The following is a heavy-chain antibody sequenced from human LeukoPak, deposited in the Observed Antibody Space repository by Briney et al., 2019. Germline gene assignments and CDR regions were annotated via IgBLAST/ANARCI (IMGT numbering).Heavy chain of an antibody. Sequence: PSETLSLTCAVYGGSFSGYYWSWIRQPPGKGLEWIGEINHSGSTNYNPSLKSRVTISVDTSKNQFSLKLSSVTAADTAVYYCARSDFRGYSYDLDYWGQGTLVTVSS. D-gene: IGHD5-18*01. J-gene: IGHJ4*02. V-gene: IGHV4-34*01. CDR2: INHSGST. CDR1: GGSFSGYY. CDR3: ARSDFRGYSYDLDY.